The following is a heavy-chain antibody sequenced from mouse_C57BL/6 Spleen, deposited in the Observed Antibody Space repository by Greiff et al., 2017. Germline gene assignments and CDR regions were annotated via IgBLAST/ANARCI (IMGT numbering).Heavy chain of an antibody. CDR1: GFTFKNTY. Sequence: VQLKESVAELVRPGASVKLSCTASGFTFKNTYMPWGKQRPEQGLEWIGRIDPANGNTNYAPKFQGKSTITADTSSNTAYLQLSSLTSEDTAIYYCARSHDSLSMDYWGQGTSVTVSS. V-gene: IGHV14-3*01. CDR3: ARSHDSLSMDY. D-gene: IGHD6-2*01. CDR2: IDPANGNT. J-gene: IGHJ4*01.